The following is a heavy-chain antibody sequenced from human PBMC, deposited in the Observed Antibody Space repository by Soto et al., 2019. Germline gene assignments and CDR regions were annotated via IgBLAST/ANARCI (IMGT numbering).Heavy chain of an antibody. Sequence: PSETLSLTCTVSGGSISSYYWTWTRQPPGKGLEWIGYIYYSGSTNYNPSLKSRVTISVDTSKNQFSLKLSSVTAADTAVYYCARENYADAFDIWGQGTMVTVSS. CDR2: IYYSGST. J-gene: IGHJ3*02. D-gene: IGHD2-2*01. CDR3: ARENYADAFDI. V-gene: IGHV4-59*01. CDR1: GGSISSYY.